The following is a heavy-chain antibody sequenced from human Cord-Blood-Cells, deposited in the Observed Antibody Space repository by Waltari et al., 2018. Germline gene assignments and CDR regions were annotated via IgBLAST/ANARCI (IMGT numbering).Heavy chain of an antibody. V-gene: IGHV4-34*01. D-gene: IGHD3-3*01. Sequence: QVQLPQWGAGLLKPSETLSLTCAVYGGSFSGYYWSWIRQPPGKGLEWIGEINHSGSTNYNPSLKSRVTISVDTSKNQFSLKLSSVTAADTAVYYCARGLAYYDFWSGYYYFDYWGQGTLVTVSS. CDR3: ARGLAYYDFWSGYYYFDY. CDR2: INHSGST. J-gene: IGHJ4*02. CDR1: GGSFSGYY.